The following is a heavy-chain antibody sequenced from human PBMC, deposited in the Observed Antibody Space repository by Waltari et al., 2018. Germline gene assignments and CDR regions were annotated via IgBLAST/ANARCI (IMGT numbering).Heavy chain of an antibody. CDR3: ARDSNHWDPRYMDV. CDR1: SSA. Sequence: SSALSWVRQAPGQGLEWMGWISVHSGATNYAQNFRDRVIMTADTSTRTAYLEVRNLRSDDTAVYYCARDSNHWDPRYMDVWGKGTTVTVSS. D-gene: IGHD1-26*01. J-gene: IGHJ6*03. V-gene: IGHV1-18*01. CDR2: ISVHSGAT.